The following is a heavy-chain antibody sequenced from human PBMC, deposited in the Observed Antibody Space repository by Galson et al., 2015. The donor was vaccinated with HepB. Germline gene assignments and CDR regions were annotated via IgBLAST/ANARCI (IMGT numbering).Heavy chain of an antibody. V-gene: IGHV3-21*01. CDR3: ARGTRLGELSLFDY. CDR1: GFTFSSYS. D-gene: IGHD3-16*02. J-gene: IGHJ4*02. Sequence: SLRLSCAASGFTFSSYSMNWVRQAPGKGLEWVSSTSSSSSYIYYADSVKGRFTISRDNAKNSLYLQMNSLRAEDTAVYYCARGTRLGELSLFDYWGQGTLVTVSS. CDR2: TSSSSSYI.